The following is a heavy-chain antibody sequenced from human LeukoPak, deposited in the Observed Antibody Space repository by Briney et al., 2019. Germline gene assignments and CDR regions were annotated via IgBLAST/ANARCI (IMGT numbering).Heavy chain of an antibody. J-gene: IGHJ4*02. D-gene: IGHD5-24*01. V-gene: IGHV3-66*01. CDR3: ARDKFGDGYNYWGY. Sequence: GGSLRLSCAASGFTVSRNSMSWVRQAPGKGLEWVSIISSGGSTDYADSAKGRFILSRDNSKNTLYLQMNSLRAEDTAVYYCARDKFGDGYNYWGYWGQGTLVTVSS. CDR1: GFTVSRNS. CDR2: ISSGGST.